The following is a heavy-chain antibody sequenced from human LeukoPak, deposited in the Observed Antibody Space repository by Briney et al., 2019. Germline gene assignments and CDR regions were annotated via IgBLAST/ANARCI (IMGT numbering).Heavy chain of an antibody. V-gene: IGHV4-34*01. CDR3: ARGYYYGSGSYSY. D-gene: IGHD3-10*01. J-gene: IGHJ4*02. Sequence: KPSETLSLTCAVYVGSFGGYDWSWIRQPPGKGLEWIGEINHSGSTNYNPSLKSRVTISVDTSKNQFSLKLSSVTAADTAVYYCARGYYYGSGSYSYWGQGTLVTVSS. CDR2: INHSGST. CDR1: VGSFGGYD.